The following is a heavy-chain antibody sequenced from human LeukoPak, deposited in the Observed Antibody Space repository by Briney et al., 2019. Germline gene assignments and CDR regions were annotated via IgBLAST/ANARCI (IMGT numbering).Heavy chain of an antibody. Sequence: SETLSLTCGVFGGSFSDSYWSWIRQPPGKGLEWIGEVNHSGNPTYTPSLKGRVTISVDTSKNQFSLKLSSVTAADTAVYYCARIAEGLDYWGQGTLVTVSS. J-gene: IGHJ4*02. CDR2: VNHSGNP. CDR1: GGSFSDSY. CDR3: ARIAEGLDY. V-gene: IGHV4-34*01. D-gene: IGHD6-13*01.